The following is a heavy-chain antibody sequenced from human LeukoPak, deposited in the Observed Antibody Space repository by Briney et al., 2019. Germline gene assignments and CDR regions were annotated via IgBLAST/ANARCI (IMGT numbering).Heavy chain of an antibody. CDR1: GFTFSSYE. D-gene: IGHD3-10*01. CDR3: ARGRTPKHYYGSGSYDRYFEH. CDR2: ISSSGSTI. V-gene: IGHV3-48*03. J-gene: IGHJ4*02. Sequence: GGSLRLSCAASGFTFSSYEMNWVRQAPGKGLEWVSYISSSGSTIYYADSVKGRFTISRDTTKNSLYLQMNSLRAEDTAVYYCARGRTPKHYYGSGSYDRYFEHWGQGTLVTVSS.